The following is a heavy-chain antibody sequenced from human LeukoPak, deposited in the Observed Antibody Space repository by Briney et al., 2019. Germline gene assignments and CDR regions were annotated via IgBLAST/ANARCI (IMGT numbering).Heavy chain of an antibody. D-gene: IGHD7-27*01. Sequence: GGSLRLSCAASGFTFSSYAMSWVRQAPGKGLEWVSAISGSGGSTYYADSVKGRLTISRDNAKNSLYLLMNSLRADDTAVYYCARESITGDRDFDYWGQGTLITVSS. CDR1: GFTFSSYA. CDR3: ARESITGDRDFDY. CDR2: ISGSGGST. V-gene: IGHV3-23*01. J-gene: IGHJ4*02.